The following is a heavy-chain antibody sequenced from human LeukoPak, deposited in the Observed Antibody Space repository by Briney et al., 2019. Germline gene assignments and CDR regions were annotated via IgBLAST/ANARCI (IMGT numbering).Heavy chain of an antibody. CDR3: ARDSGSRWFGPIDY. V-gene: IGHV3-33*01. CDR1: GFTFRSHG. Sequence: GGSLRLSCAASGFTFRSHGMHWVRQAPGKGLEWVAVIWNDGSDTYHADSVKGRFPISRDNSKNTLYLQMNSLRAEDTAVYYCARDSGSRWFGPIDYWGQGTLVIVSS. D-gene: IGHD6-13*01. CDR2: IWNDGSDT. J-gene: IGHJ4*02.